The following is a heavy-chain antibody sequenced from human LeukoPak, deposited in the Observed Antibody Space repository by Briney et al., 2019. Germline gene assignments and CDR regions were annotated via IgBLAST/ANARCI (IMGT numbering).Heavy chain of an antibody. CDR1: GFIFSNYW. CDR2: IKYDGSHT. Sequence: GGSLRLSCAASGFIFSNYWMLWARQAPGKGLVWVSRIKYDGSHTDYADSVKGRFTISRDNAKNTLFLQMNSLRAEDTAVYYCATARRQGYNLVDSWGQGTLVTVSS. V-gene: IGHV3-74*01. CDR3: ATARRQGYNLVDS. J-gene: IGHJ5*02. D-gene: IGHD5-24*01.